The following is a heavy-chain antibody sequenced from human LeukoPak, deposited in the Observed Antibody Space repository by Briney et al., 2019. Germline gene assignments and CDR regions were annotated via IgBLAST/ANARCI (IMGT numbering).Heavy chain of an antibody. Sequence: SETLSLTCTVSGGSISSHYYWIWIRQPPGKGLEWIGSIYYSGSTYYNPSLKSRVTISVDTSKNQFSLNLTSVTAADTAVYFCVRSGFSFLVDSWGQGTLVTVSS. CDR1: GGSISSHYY. V-gene: IGHV4-39*01. D-gene: IGHD5-18*01. CDR2: IYYSGST. J-gene: IGHJ4*02. CDR3: VRSGFSFLVDS.